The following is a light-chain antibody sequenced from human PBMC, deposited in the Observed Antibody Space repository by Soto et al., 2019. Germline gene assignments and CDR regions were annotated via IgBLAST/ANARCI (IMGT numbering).Light chain of an antibody. Sequence: QSVLTQPPSASGTPGQRVTISCSGSSSNIGRNIVNWYQQLPGTAPKLLIYSNNQRPSGVPDRFSGSKSGTSASLATTGLQSEDEADYYCAAWDDSLNGWVFGGGTQLTVL. CDR3: AAWDDSLNGWV. CDR2: SNN. CDR1: SSNIGRNI. V-gene: IGLV1-44*01. J-gene: IGLJ7*01.